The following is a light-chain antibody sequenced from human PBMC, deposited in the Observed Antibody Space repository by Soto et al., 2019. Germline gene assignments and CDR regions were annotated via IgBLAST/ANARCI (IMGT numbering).Light chain of an antibody. CDR1: QSIDKW. V-gene: IGKV1-5*01. CDR3: QEYTLSSWT. Sequence: DIQMTQSPSTLSASVGDRVTITCRASQSIDKWLAWYQQKPGKAPKVLIYDASRLQSGVSSRFSCSMSGTEFNLTISSLQPDDFGTYYCQEYTLSSWTFGQGT. J-gene: IGKJ1*01. CDR2: DAS.